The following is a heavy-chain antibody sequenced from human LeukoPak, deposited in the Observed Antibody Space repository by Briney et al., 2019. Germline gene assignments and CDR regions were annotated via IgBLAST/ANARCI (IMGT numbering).Heavy chain of an antibody. V-gene: IGHV4-59*01. CDR2: IYYSGST. CDR1: GGSISSYY. D-gene: IGHD4-11*01. Sequence: SETLSLTCTVSGGSISSYYWSWIRQPPGKGLEWIGYIYYSGSTNYNPSLKSRVTISIDTSKNQFSLKLRSVAAADTAVYFCARVRYYSISFPFDYWGQGTLVTVSS. CDR3: ARVRYYSISFPFDY. J-gene: IGHJ4*02.